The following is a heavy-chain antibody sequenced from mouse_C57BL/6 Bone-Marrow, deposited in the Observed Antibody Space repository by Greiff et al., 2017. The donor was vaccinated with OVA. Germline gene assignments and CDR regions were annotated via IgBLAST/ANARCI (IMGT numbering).Heavy chain of an antibody. D-gene: IGHD2-5*01. CDR2: IYPRSGNT. Sequence: QVQLKQSGAELARPGASVKLSCKASGYTFTSYGISWVKQRTGQGLEWIGEIYPRSGNTYYNEKFKGKATLTADKSSSTAYMELRSLTSEDSAVYFCARDGGPYSNYPFAYWGQGTLVTVSA. CDR1: GYTFTSYG. J-gene: IGHJ3*01. CDR3: ARDGGPYSNYPFAY. V-gene: IGHV1-81*01.